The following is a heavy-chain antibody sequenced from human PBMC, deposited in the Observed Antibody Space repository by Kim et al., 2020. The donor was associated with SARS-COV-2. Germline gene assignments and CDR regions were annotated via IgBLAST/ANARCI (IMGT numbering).Heavy chain of an antibody. D-gene: IGHD6-6*01. CDR2: ISYDGSNK. V-gene: IGHV3-30*18. J-gene: IGHJ2*01. CDR3: AKDHGRDSSSFHPLQAFWYFDL. Sequence: GGSLRLSCAASGFTFSSYGMHWVRQAPGKGLEWVAVISYDGSNKYYADSVKGRFTISRDNSKNTLYLQMNSLRAEDTAVYYCAKDHGRDSSSFHPLQAFWYFDLWGRGTLVTVSS. CDR1: GFTFSSYG.